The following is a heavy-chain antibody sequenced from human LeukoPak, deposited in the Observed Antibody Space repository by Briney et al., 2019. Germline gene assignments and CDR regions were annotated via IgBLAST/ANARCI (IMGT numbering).Heavy chain of an antibody. Sequence: SETLSLTCAVYGGSFSAYSWSWICQPPGKGLEWIGEINHSGNTNYNPSLKSRVTISVDTSKNQFSLKLTSVTAADTAVYFCARGSSSTWDDPFDIWGQGTMVTVSS. CDR3: ARGSSSTWDDPFDI. V-gene: IGHV4-34*01. CDR1: GGSFSAYS. D-gene: IGHD6-13*01. J-gene: IGHJ3*02. CDR2: INHSGNT.